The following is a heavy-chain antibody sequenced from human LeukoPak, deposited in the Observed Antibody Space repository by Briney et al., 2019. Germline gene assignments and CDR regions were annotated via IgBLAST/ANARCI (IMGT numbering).Heavy chain of an antibody. CDR2: MNPNSGNT. CDR1: GYTFTSYD. D-gene: IGHD3-9*01. J-gene: IGHJ6*03. Sequence: GASVKVSCKASGYTFTSYDINWVRQATGQGLEWMGWMNPNSGNTGYAQKFQGRVTMTRNTSISTAYMELSSLRSEDTAVYYCARGPRKTDILTGLGYYYYMDVWGKGTTVTISS. CDR3: ARGPRKTDILTGLGYYYYMDV. V-gene: IGHV1-8*01.